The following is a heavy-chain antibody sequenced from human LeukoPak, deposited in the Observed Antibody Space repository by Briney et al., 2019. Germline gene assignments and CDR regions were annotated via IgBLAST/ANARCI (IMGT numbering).Heavy chain of an antibody. CDR2: INPSGGST. CDR1: GYTFTSYY. D-gene: IGHD5-24*01. Sequence: ASVKVSCKASGYTFTSYYMHWVRQAPGQGLEWMGIINPSGGSTSYAQKFQDRVTMTRNTSISTAYMELSSLRSEDTAVYYCARESGPRWLQGSSWYFDLRGRGTLVTVSS. J-gene: IGHJ2*01. V-gene: IGHV1-46*01. CDR3: ARESGPRWLQGSSWYFDL.